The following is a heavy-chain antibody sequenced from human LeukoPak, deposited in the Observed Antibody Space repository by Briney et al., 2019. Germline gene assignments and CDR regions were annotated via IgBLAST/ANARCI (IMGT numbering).Heavy chain of an antibody. CDR3: ARDGALGIAVAGHTGPLFDY. CDR1: GFTFSSYW. V-gene: IGHV3-7*01. D-gene: IGHD6-19*01. J-gene: IGHJ4*02. Sequence: GGSLRLSCAASGFTFSSYWMSWVRQAPGKGLEWVANIKQDGSEKYYVDSVKGRFTISRDNAKNSLYLQMNSLRAEDTAVYYCARDGALGIAVAGHTGPLFDYWGQGTLVTVSS. CDR2: IKQDGSEK.